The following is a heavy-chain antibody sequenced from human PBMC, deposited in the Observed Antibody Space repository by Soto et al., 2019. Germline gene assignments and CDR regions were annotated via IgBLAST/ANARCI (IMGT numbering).Heavy chain of an antibody. J-gene: IGHJ4*02. CDR1: GGSISSYY. V-gene: IGHV4-59*01. CDR3: AREGSTGGFDY. D-gene: IGHD2-8*02. CDR2: IYYSGST. Sequence: SETLSLTCTVSGGSISSYYWSWIRQPPGKGLEWIAYIYYSGSTKYNPSLKSRVTISLDTSKNQFSLKLNSVTASDTAVYYCAREGSTGGFDYWGQGNMVTVSS.